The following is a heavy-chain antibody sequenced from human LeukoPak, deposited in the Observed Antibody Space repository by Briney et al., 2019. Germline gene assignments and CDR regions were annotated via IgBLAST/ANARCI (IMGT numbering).Heavy chain of an antibody. CDR1: GFTFSSYS. CDR3: ARDLVAATPTFMITFGGVL. J-gene: IGHJ4*02. CDR2: ISSSSSYI. D-gene: IGHD3-16*01. V-gene: IGHV3-21*01. Sequence: GGSLRLSCAASGFTFSSYSMNWVRQAPGKGLEWVSSISSSSSYIYYAPSVKGRFTISRDNAKNSLYLQMNSLRAEDTAVYYCARDLVAATPTFMITFGGVLWGQGTLVTVSS.